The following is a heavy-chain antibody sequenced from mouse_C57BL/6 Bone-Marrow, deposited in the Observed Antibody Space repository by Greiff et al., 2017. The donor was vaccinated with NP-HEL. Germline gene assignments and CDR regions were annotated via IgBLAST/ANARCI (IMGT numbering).Heavy chain of an antibody. J-gene: IGHJ2*01. CDR1: GFTFSSYA. CDR2: ISSGGDYI. V-gene: IGHV5-9-1*02. CDR3: TRDTTVVEGPYFDY. D-gene: IGHD1-1*01. Sequence: EVQLVESGEGLVKPGGSLKLSCAASGFTFSSYAMSWVRQTPEKRLEWVAYISSGGDYIYYADTVKGRFTISRDNARNTLYLQMSSLKSEDTAMYYCTRDTTVVEGPYFDYWGQGTTLTVSS.